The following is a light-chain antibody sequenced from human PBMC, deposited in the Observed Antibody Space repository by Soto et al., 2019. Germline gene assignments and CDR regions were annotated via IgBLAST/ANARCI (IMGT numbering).Light chain of an antibody. CDR3: QQYSSTFWT. V-gene: IGKV3-20*01. CDR1: QSISSSY. Sequence: EIVLTQSPGTLSLSPGERTTLSYRASQSISSSYLAWYQQKPGQAPRLIVYGASSRATGIPDRFSGSGSGTDFTLTIRRLEPEDFALYYCQQYSSTFWTLGQGTKVEIK. CDR2: GAS. J-gene: IGKJ1*01.